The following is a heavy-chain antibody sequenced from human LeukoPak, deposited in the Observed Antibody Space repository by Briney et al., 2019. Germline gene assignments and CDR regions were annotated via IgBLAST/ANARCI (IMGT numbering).Heavy chain of an antibody. CDR1: GYTFTSYD. CDR2: MNPNSGNT. Sequence: ASVKVSCKASGYTFTSYDINWVRQATGQGLEWMGWMNPNSGNTGYAQKFQGRVTMTTDTSTSTAYMELRSLRSDDTAVYYCARDHNWFDPWGQGTLVTVSS. J-gene: IGHJ5*02. CDR3: ARDHNWFDP. V-gene: IGHV1-8*01.